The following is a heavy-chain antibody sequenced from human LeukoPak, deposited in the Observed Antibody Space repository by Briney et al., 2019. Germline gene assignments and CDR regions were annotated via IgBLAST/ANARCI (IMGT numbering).Heavy chain of an antibody. J-gene: IGHJ1*01. CDR3: AKDSDYYHSSGYYYAYFQH. V-gene: IGHV3-74*01. D-gene: IGHD3-22*01. CDR1: GFTFSGYW. Sequence: GGSLRLSCAASGFTFSGYWMHWVRQAPGKGLVWVSRINSDGSTTSYADSVMGRFTISRDNAKNTLYLQMNSLRAEDTAVYYCAKDSDYYHSSGYYYAYFQHWGQGTLVTVSS. CDR2: INSDGSTT.